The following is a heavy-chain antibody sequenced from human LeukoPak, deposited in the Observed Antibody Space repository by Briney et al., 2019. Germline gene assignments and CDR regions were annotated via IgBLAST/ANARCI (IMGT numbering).Heavy chain of an antibody. CDR2: INHSGST. V-gene: IGHV4-34*01. Sequence: SETLSLTCAVYGGSFSGYYWSWIRQPPGKGLEWIGEINHSGSTNYNPSLKSRVTLSVDTSKNQFSLKLSSVTAADTAVYYCARGRVRGYCSSTSCYYYYGMDVWGQGTTVTVSS. CDR1: GGSFSGYY. D-gene: IGHD2-2*01. CDR3: ARGRVRGYCSSTSCYYYYGMDV. J-gene: IGHJ6*02.